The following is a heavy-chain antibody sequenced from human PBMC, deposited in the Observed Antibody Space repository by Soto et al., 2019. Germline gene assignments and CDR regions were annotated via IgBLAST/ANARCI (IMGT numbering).Heavy chain of an antibody. CDR1: GFTFSNYA. J-gene: IGHJ4*02. Sequence: EVQLLESGGGLVQPGGSLRLSCAASGFTFSNYAISWVRQAPGKGLEWVSSITGSGDYTYYADSVKGRFTISRDNSKNTLYLQMNSLRAEDTAVYYCAKARYYDSTGYLYYFDYWGQGTLVTVSS. CDR3: AKARYYDSTGYLYYFDY. CDR2: ITGSGDYT. D-gene: IGHD3-22*01. V-gene: IGHV3-23*01.